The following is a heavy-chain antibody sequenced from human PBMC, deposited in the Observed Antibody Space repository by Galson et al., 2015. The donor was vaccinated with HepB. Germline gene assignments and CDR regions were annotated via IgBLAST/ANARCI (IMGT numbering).Heavy chain of an antibody. V-gene: IGHV3-23*01. D-gene: IGHD5-12*01. CDR2: ISGSGGST. CDR1: GFTFSSYA. CDR3: AKGTIYGGYVGY. Sequence: SLRLSCAASGFTFSSYAMSWVRQAPGKGLEWVSAISGSGGSTYYADSVKGRFTISRDNSKNTLYLQMNSLRAEDTAVYYCAKGTIYGGYVGYWGQGTLVTVSS. J-gene: IGHJ4*02.